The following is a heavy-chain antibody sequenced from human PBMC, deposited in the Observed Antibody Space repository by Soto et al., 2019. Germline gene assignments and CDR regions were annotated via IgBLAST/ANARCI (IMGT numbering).Heavy chain of an antibody. CDR3: ARRRASDYGGNHHPYYFDR. V-gene: IGHV4-39*01. CDR1: GASIITDNYF. CDR2: ISYSGRT. Sequence: SESLSLTCTVSGASIITDNYFWVWIRQSPRRGLELIGSISYSGRTYDNPSLQSRVTISIDASKNQFSLKLTSVTTADTAVYYCARRRASDYGGNHHPYYFDRWGQGALVTVSS. D-gene: IGHD4-17*01. J-gene: IGHJ4*02.